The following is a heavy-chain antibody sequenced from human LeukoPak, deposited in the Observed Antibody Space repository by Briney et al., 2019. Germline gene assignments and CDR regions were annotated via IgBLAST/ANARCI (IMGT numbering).Heavy chain of an antibody. CDR2: ISGSGGTT. Sequence: PGGSLRLSCAASGFTFGTSAMNWVRQAPGKGLEWVSVISGSGGTTYYADSVKGRFTISRDSSKNTLYLQMNSLRAEDTAVYYCAKVSGGGLYYDGMDVWGQGTTVTVSS. CDR1: GFTFGTSA. V-gene: IGHV3-23*01. J-gene: IGHJ6*02. CDR3: AKVSGGGLYYDGMDV. D-gene: IGHD1-14*01.